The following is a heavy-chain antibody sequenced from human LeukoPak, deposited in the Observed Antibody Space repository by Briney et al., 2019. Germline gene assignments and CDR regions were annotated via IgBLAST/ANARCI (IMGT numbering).Heavy chain of an antibody. CDR1: GFTFSSYG. D-gene: IGHD3-22*01. CDR3: ARNPYYYDSSGPPDV. Sequence: GGSLRLSCAASGFTFSSYGMHWVRQAPGKGLEWVAVIWYDGSNKYYADSVKGRFTISRDNSKNTLYLQMNSLRAEDTAVYYCARNPYYYDSSGPPDVWGKGTTVTVSS. V-gene: IGHV3-33*01. J-gene: IGHJ6*04. CDR2: IWYDGSNK.